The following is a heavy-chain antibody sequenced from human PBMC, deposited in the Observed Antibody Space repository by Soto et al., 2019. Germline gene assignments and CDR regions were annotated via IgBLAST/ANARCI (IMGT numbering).Heavy chain of an antibody. CDR1: GFTFSSDW. D-gene: IGHD6-13*01. CDR2: INTDGSGGST. V-gene: IGHV3-74*01. CDR3: AYSSTPFDY. J-gene: IGHJ4*02. Sequence: PGGSLRLSCAASGFTFSSDWLHWVRQAPGEGLVWVSRINTDGSGGSTYYADSVKGRFTISRDNSKNTLYLQMNSLRAEDTAVYYCAYSSTPFDYWGQGTLVTVSS.